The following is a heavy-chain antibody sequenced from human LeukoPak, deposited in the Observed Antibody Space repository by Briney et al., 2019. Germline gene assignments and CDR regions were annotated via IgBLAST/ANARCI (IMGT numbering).Heavy chain of an antibody. V-gene: IGHV3-53*01. CDR3: AKDDYGSGSRLDY. CDR2: IYSGGST. J-gene: IGHJ4*02. D-gene: IGHD3-10*01. CDR1: GFTVSSNY. Sequence: GGSLRLSCAASGFTVSSNYMSWVRQAPGKGLEWVSVIYSGGSTYYADSVKGRFTISRDNSKNTLYLQMNSLRAEDTAVYYCAKDDYGSGSRLDYWGQGTLVTVSS.